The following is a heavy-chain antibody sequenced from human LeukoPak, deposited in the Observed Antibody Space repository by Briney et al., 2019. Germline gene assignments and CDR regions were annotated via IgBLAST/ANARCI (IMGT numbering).Heavy chain of an antibody. CDR2: IYYSGST. J-gene: IGHJ6*02. V-gene: IGHV4-39*07. CDR3: ARVSAAGGYGMDV. Sequence: SETLSLTCTVSGGSISSSSYYWGWIRQPPGKGLEWIGSIYYSGSTYYNPSLKSRVTISVDTSKNQFSLKLSSVTAADTAVYYCARVSAAGGYGMDVWGQGTTVTVSS. D-gene: IGHD6-25*01. CDR1: GGSISSSSYY.